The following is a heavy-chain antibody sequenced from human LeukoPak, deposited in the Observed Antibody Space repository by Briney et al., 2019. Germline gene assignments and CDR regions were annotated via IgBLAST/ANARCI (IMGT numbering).Heavy chain of an antibody. CDR3: ATYPGIAAAGARRGAYYYYMDV. J-gene: IGHJ6*03. D-gene: IGHD6-13*01. V-gene: IGHV1-69*06. CDR2: IIPIFGTA. CDR1: GGTFSSNA. Sequence: SVKVSCKASGGTFSSNAISWVRQAPGQGLEWMGWIIPIFGTANYAQKFQGRVTITADKSTSTAYMELSSLRSDDTAVYYCATYPGIAAAGARRGAYYYYMDVWGKGTTVTVSS.